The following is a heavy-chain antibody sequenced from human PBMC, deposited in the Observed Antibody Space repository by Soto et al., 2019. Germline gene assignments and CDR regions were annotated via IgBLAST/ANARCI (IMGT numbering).Heavy chain of an antibody. CDR3: AHRRRYYGSGTNWFDP. V-gene: IGHV2-5*01. D-gene: IGHD3-10*01. J-gene: IGHJ5*02. CDR1: GFSLGTSGLG. CDR2: IYWNDDK. Sequence: SVPTLVNPTQTLTLTCTFSGFSLGTSGLGVGWIRQPPGKALEWLALIYWNDDKRYSPSLKSRLTITKDTSKNQVVLTMTNMDPVDTATYYCAHRRRYYGSGTNWFDPWGQGTLVTVS.